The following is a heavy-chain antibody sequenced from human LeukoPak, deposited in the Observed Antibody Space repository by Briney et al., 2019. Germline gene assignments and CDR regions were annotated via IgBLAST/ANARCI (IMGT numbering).Heavy chain of an antibody. CDR3: ATGHLVVVVAAYAFDI. D-gene: IGHD2-15*01. CDR2: FDPEDGET. CDR1: GFTFSGSA. V-gene: IGHV1-24*01. Sequence: GGSLRLSCAASGFTFSGSAMHWVRQAPGKGLEWMGGFDPEDGETIYAQKFQGRVTMTEDTSTDTAYMELSSLRSEDTAVYYCATGHLVVVVAAYAFDIWGQGTMVTVSS. J-gene: IGHJ3*02.